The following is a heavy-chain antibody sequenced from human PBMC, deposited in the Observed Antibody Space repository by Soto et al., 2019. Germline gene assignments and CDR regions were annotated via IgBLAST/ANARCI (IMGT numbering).Heavy chain of an antibody. CDR3: ARRDEWLRQFDY. J-gene: IGHJ4*02. CDR1: GGSISSSSYY. Sequence: SETLSLTCTVSGGSISSSSYYWGWIRQPPGKGLEWIGSIYYSGRTYYNPSLKSRVTISVNTSKNQFSLKLSSVTAADTAVYYCARRDEWLRQFDYWGQGTLVTVSS. V-gene: IGHV4-39*01. D-gene: IGHD5-12*01. CDR2: IYYSGRT.